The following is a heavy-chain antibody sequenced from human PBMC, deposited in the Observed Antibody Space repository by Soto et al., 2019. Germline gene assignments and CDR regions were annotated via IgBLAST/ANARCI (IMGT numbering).Heavy chain of an antibody. D-gene: IGHD3-10*01. V-gene: IGHV4-34*01. CDR1: GGSFSGYY. J-gene: IGHJ5*02. CDR3: ARRGGGTEP. Sequence: QVQLQQWGAGLLKPSETLSLTCAAYGGSFSGYYWTWFRQPTGKGLEWIGEVNHNGISKYNPSLKSRVTISVDISRNQFFLKLNSVTAADTAVYYCARRGGGTEPWGQGALVAVSS. CDR2: VNHNGIS.